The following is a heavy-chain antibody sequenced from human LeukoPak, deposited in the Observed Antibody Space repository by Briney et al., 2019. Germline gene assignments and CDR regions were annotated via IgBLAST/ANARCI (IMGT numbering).Heavy chain of an antibody. Sequence: ASVKVSCKASGYTFSGSYMHWVRQAPGQGLEWMGWINPNSGGTNYAQKFQGWVTMTRDTSISTAYMELSRLRSDDTAVYYCARVSVRGHYGMDVWGQGTTVTVSS. CDR2: INPNSGGT. CDR1: GYTFSGSY. CDR3: ARVSVRGHYGMDV. J-gene: IGHJ6*02. D-gene: IGHD3-10*01. V-gene: IGHV1-2*04.